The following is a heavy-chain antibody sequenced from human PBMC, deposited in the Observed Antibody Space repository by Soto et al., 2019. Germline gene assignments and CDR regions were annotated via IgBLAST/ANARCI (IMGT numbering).Heavy chain of an antibody. Sequence: EVQLVESGGGLVQPGGSLRLSCAASGFTFSSYSMNWVRQAPGKGLEWVSYISSSSSTIYYADSVKGRFTFSRDNAKNSLYLQMNSLRAEDTAVYSCARDSHSSSWYLSAFDIWGQVTMVTVSS. V-gene: IGHV3-48*01. J-gene: IGHJ3*02. CDR3: ARDSHSSSWYLSAFDI. D-gene: IGHD6-13*01. CDR2: ISSSSSTI. CDR1: GFTFSSYS.